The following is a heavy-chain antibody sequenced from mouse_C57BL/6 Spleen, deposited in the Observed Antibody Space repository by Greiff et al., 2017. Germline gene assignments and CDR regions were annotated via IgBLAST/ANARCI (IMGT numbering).Heavy chain of an antibody. J-gene: IGHJ1*03. CDR2: ISPRSGNT. CDR1: GYTFTSYG. CDR3: ARGYYGSGKTWYFDV. V-gene: IGHV1-81*01. Sequence: VQLQQSGAELARPGASVKLSCKASGYTFTSYGISWVKQRTGQGLEWIGEISPRSGNTYYNEKFKGKATLTADKYSSTAYMELRSLTSEDSAVYFCARGYYGSGKTWYFDVWGTGTTVTVSS. D-gene: IGHD1-1*01.